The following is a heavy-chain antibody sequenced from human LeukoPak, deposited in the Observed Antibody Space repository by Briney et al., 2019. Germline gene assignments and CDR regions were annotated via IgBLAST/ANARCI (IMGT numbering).Heavy chain of an antibody. CDR2: INPNSGGT. V-gene: IGHV1-2*02. Sequence: ASVRVSCKASEYTFTGYYLHWVRQAPGQGLEWMGWINPNSGGTNYAQKFQGRVTMTRDTSISTAHLELSRLRSDDTAVYYCASYASGPRYFQHWGQGTLLTVSS. CDR3: ASYASGPRYFQH. J-gene: IGHJ1*01. CDR1: EYTFTGYY. D-gene: IGHD2-2*01.